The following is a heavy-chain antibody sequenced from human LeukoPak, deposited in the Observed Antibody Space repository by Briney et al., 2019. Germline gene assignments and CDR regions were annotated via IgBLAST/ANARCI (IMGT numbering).Heavy chain of an antibody. CDR2: ISAYNGNT. D-gene: IGHD3-22*01. CDR1: GYTLTSYG. J-gene: IGHJ4*02. Sequence: ASVKVSCKASGYTLTSYGINWMRQAPGQGLEWMGWISAYNGNTNYAQKLQGRVTMTTDTSTSTAYMELRSLRSDDTAVYYCARGGHYYDSSGYYHFDYWGQGTLVTVSS. CDR3: ARGGHYYDSSGYYHFDY. V-gene: IGHV1-18*01.